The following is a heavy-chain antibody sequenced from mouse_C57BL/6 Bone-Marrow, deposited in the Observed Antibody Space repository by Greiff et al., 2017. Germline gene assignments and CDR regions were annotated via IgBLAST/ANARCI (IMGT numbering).Heavy chain of an antibody. CDR2: IYPGNSDT. J-gene: IGHJ2*01. Sequence: EVQLQQSGTVLARPGASVKMSCKTSGYTFTSYWMHWVNQRPGQGLEWIGAIYPGNSDTSYNQKFKGKAKLTAVTSASTAYMELSSLTNEDSAVYYCTRRVYDPYGKYYFDYWGQGTTLTVSS. CDR1: GYTFTSYW. D-gene: IGHD2-3*01. CDR3: TRRVYDPYGKYYFDY. V-gene: IGHV1-5*01.